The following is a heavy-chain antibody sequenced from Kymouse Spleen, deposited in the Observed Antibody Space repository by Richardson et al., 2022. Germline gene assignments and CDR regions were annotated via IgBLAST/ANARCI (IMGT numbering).Heavy chain of an antibody. J-gene: IGHJ6*02. CDR3: ARDETRTIFGVVIPHYYYYYGMDV. Sequence: QVQLVQSGAEVKKPGASVKVSCKASGYTFTSYGISWVRQAPGQGLEWMGWISAYNGNTNYAQKLQGRVTMTTDTSTSTAYMELRSLRSDDTAVYYCARDETRTIFGVVIPHYYYYYGMDVWGQGTTVTVSS. D-gene: IGHD3-3*01. V-gene: IGHV1-18*01. CDR1: GYTFTSYG. CDR2: ISAYNGNT.